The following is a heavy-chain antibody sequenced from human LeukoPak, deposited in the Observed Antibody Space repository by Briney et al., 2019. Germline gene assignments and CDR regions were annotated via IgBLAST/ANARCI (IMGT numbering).Heavy chain of an antibody. CDR2: ISSSSSYI. Sequence: GGSLRLSCAASGFTFSRYSMNWVRQAPGKGLEWVSSISSSSSYIYYADSVKGRFTISRDNAKNSLYLQMNSLRAEDTAVYYCARDATTVPLYNWFDPWGQGTLVTVSS. CDR1: GFTFSRYS. J-gene: IGHJ5*02. D-gene: IGHD4-17*01. CDR3: ARDATTVPLYNWFDP. V-gene: IGHV3-21*01.